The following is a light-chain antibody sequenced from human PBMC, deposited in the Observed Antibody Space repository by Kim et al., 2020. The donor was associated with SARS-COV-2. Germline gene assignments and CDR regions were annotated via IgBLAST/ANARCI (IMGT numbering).Light chain of an antibody. CDR3: QTWGTGIG. CDR2: LNSDGSH. V-gene: IGLV4-69*01. J-gene: IGLJ3*02. Sequence: GASVKLTWTLSSGHSSYAIAWHQQQPEKGPRYLMKLNSDGSHSKGDGIPDRFSGSSSGAGRYHTISSLQSEDEADYYCQTWGTGIGFGGGTQLTVL. CDR1: SGHSSYA.